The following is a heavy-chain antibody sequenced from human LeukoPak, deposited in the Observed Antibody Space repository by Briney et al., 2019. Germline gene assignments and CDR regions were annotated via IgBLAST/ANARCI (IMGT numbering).Heavy chain of an antibody. CDR1: GFTFSNYA. Sequence: PGGSLRLSCAASGFTFSNYAMHWVRQAPGKGLEWVSVIYSGGSTDYVDSVKGRFTISRDNSKNTLYLQMNSLRVEDTAVYYCATGGDGYKSQVGAFDYWGQGTLVTVSS. D-gene: IGHD5-24*01. V-gene: IGHV3-66*01. CDR2: IYSGGST. CDR3: ATGGDGYKSQVGAFDY. J-gene: IGHJ4*02.